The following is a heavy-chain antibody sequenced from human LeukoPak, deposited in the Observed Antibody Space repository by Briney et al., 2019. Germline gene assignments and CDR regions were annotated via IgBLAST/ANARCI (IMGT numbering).Heavy chain of an antibody. J-gene: IGHJ4*02. D-gene: IGHD3-10*01. Sequence: SETLSLTCTVSGGSISSSSYYWSWVRQPPGRGLEWIGHIYYSGNTNYNPSLKSRVTISVDTSKNHFSLKLRSVTAADTAVYYCARRGSGSYSPFDYWGQGTLVTVSS. CDR1: GGSISSSSYY. CDR3: ARRGSGSYSPFDY. CDR2: IYYSGNT. V-gene: IGHV4-61*03.